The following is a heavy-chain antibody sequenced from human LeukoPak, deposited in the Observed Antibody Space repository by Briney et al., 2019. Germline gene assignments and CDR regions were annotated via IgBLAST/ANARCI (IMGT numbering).Heavy chain of an antibody. CDR2: INHSGST. Sequence: PSETLSLTCAVYGGSFSGYYWSWIRQPPGKGLEWIGEINHSGSTNYNPSLKSRVTISVDTSKNQFSLKLSSVTAADTAVYYCARDWEYQLLLIDYWGQGTLVTVSS. V-gene: IGHV4-34*01. D-gene: IGHD2-2*01. J-gene: IGHJ4*02. CDR3: ARDWEYQLLLIDY. CDR1: GGSFSGYY.